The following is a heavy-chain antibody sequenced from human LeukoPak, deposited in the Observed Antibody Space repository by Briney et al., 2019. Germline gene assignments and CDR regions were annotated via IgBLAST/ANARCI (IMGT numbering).Heavy chain of an antibody. V-gene: IGHV4-34*01. D-gene: IGHD4-23*01. CDR2: INHSGST. J-gene: IGHJ6*03. CDR3: ARGTLSVDYGGHLRERNNYYYMDV. Sequence: PSETLSLTCALYGESFSGYYWSWIRQPPGKGLEWIGEINHSGSTNYKPSVKSRVTISVDTSKNQFSLKLSSVTAADTAVYYCARGTLSVDYGGHLRERNNYYYMDVWGKGTTVTVS. CDR1: GESFSGYY.